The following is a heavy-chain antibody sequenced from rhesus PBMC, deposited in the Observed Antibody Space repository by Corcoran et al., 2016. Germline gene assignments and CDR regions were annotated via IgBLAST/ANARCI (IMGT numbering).Heavy chain of an antibody. CDR2: ITGNSGST. D-gene: IGHD2-15*01. CDR1: GASISSYW. Sequence: QLQESGPGLVKPSETLSLTCAVSGASISSYWWSWIRQPPGKGLEWIGEITGNSGSTYYNPSLKSRVTISKDASKNQFSLNLSSVTAADTAVYYCARDRTNRYWGQGVLVTVSS. V-gene: IGHV4-80*01. CDR3: ARDRTNRY. J-gene: IGHJ4*01.